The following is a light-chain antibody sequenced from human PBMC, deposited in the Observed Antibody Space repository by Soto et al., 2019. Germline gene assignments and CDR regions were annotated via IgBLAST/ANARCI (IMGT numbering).Light chain of an antibody. V-gene: IGKV1-9*01. CDR3: QQLNTYPLT. Sequence: DIQLTQSASFLSASVGDRFTITCRASQGISSYLAWYQQKPGEAPKLLIYAASTLQSGVPSRFSGSGSGTDFTLTISSLQPEDFATYYCQQLNTYPLTFGGGTKVDIK. J-gene: IGKJ4*01. CDR1: QGISSY. CDR2: AAS.